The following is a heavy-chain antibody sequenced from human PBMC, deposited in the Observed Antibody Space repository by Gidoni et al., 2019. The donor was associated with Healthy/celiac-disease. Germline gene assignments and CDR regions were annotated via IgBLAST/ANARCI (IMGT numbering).Heavy chain of an antibody. CDR2: IGTAGDT. CDR1: GFTFRSYA. CDR3: ARAVGIAVAGWYFDL. Sequence: EVQLVESGGGLVQPGGSLSLSCAASGFTFRSYAMPWVRHAPGKGLEWVSAIGTAGDTYYPGSVKGRFTISRENAKNSLYLQMNSLRAGDTAVYYCARAVGIAVAGWYFDLWGRGTLVTVSS. V-gene: IGHV3-13*01. D-gene: IGHD6-19*01. J-gene: IGHJ2*01.